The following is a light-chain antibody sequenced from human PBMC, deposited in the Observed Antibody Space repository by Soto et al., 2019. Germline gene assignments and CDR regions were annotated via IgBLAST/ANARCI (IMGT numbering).Light chain of an antibody. CDR1: QSLLHSDGKTF. CDR2: DVS. J-gene: IGKJ2*01. V-gene: IGKV2D-29*01. CDR3: MQSIQLPPMYT. Sequence: DIVMTQTPLSLSVTPGQPASISCKSSQSLLHSDGKTFLSWYLQKPDQPPQLLIYDVSSRFSGVPDRLSGSGSGTYFTLKISRGEAEDVGGYYCMQSIQLPPMYTFGQGTKLEIK.